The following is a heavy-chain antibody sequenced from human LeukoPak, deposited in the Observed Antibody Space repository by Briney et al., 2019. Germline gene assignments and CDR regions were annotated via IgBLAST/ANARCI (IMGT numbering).Heavy chain of an antibody. D-gene: IGHD5-24*01. V-gene: IGHV1-2*02. Sequence: GASVKVSCKASGYAFTGYYMHWVRQAPGQGLEWMGWINSDTGVTKYAQKFQGRVTMTRDTSISTAYMELSRLRSDDTAVYYCARVRRVEMATGLNYWGQGTLVTVSS. CDR2: INSDTGVT. J-gene: IGHJ4*02. CDR3: ARVRRVEMATGLNY. CDR1: GYAFTGYY.